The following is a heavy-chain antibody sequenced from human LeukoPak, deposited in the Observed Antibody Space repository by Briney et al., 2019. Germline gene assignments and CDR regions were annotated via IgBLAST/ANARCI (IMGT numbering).Heavy chain of an antibody. V-gene: IGHV3-7*01. CDR1: GLTFSSYW. D-gene: IGHD6-13*01. Sequence: GGSLRLSCAASGLTFSSYWMSWVRQAPGKGLEWVANIKQDGSEKYYVDSVKGRFTISRDNAKNSLYLQMNSLRAEDTAVYYCARGDSSSWPLDYWGQGTLVTVSS. J-gene: IGHJ4*02. CDR2: IKQDGSEK. CDR3: ARGDSSSWPLDY.